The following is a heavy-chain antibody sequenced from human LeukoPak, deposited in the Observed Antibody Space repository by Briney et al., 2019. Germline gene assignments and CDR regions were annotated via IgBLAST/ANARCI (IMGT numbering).Heavy chain of an antibody. D-gene: IGHD6-13*01. J-gene: IGHJ4*02. V-gene: IGHV1-2*02. CDR2: INPNSGGT. Sequence: ASVKVSCKASGYTFTGYYMHWVRQAPGQGLEWMGWINPNSGGTNYAQKFQGRVTMTRDTSISTAYMELSRLRSDDTAVYYCASDLRSVTIAAAGICYWGQGTLVTVSS. CDR1: GYTFTGYY. CDR3: ASDLRSVTIAAAGICY.